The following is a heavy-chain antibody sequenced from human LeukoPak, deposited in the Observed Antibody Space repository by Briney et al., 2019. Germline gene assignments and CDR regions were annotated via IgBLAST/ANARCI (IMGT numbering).Heavy chain of an antibody. D-gene: IGHD6-6*01. CDR3: ARDDGEYSSSSKAFDI. J-gene: IGHJ3*02. V-gene: IGHV3-48*01. Sequence: PGGSLRLSCAASGFTFSSYSMNWVRQAPGKGLEWVSYISSSSSTIYYADSVKGRFTISRDNAKNSLYLQMNSLRAEDTAVYYCARDDGEYSSSSKAFDIWGQGTMVTVSS. CDR1: GFTFSSYS. CDR2: ISSSSSTI.